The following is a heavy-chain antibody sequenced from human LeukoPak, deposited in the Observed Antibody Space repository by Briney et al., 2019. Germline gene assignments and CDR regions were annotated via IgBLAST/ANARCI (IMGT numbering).Heavy chain of an antibody. J-gene: IGHJ6*03. CDR1: GGTFSSYA. CDR2: IIPIFGTA. V-gene: IGHV1-69*05. D-gene: IGHD2-21*01. CDR3: VVLLKGYYYMDV. Sequence: SVKVSCKASGGTFSSYAISWVRQAPGQGLEWMGGIIPIFGTANYAQKFQGRVTITTDESTSTAYMELSSLRSEDTAVYYCVVLLKGYYYMDVWGKGTTVTVSS.